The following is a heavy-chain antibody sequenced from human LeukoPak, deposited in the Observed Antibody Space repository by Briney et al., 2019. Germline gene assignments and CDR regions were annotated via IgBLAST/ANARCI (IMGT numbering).Heavy chain of an antibody. Sequence: PSETLSLTCTVSGGSISSSSYYWGWIRQPPGKGLEWIGSIYYSGSTYYNPSLKSRVTISVDTSKNQFSLKLSSVTAADTAVYYCARQRLTGFDYRGQGTLVTVSS. CDR2: IYYSGST. V-gene: IGHV4-39*01. D-gene: IGHD2-21*01. CDR3: ARQRLTGFDY. J-gene: IGHJ4*02. CDR1: GGSISSSSYY.